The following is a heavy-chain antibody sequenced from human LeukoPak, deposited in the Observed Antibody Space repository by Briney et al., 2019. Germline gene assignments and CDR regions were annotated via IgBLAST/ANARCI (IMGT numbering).Heavy chain of an antibody. Sequence: SETLSLTCTVSGGSISSSGYYWGWIRQPPGKGLEWIRSMYYSGSTYYNPSLKSRVTISVDTSKNHFSLKLSSVTAADTAVYYCARDFRGGYDFWSGYYTPYYFDYWGQGTLVTVSP. CDR2: MYYSGST. J-gene: IGHJ4*02. V-gene: IGHV4-39*07. D-gene: IGHD3-3*01. CDR1: GGSISSSGYY. CDR3: ARDFRGGYDFWSGYYTPYYFDY.